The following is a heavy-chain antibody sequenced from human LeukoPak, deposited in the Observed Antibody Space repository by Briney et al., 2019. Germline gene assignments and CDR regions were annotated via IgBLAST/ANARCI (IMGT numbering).Heavy chain of an antibody. J-gene: IGHJ6*03. Sequence: GGSLRLSCAASGFTFSNYGMHWVRQAPGKGLEWVAFIRYDGSNRYYADSVKGRFTISRDNSKNTLSLQMNSLRVEDTAVYYCTRVEETATTAAIIRKYSYYYYYMDVWGKGNAVTVSS. D-gene: IGHD4-11*01. CDR3: TRVEETATTAAIIRKYSYYYYYMDV. CDR2: IRYDGSNR. V-gene: IGHV3-30*02. CDR1: GFTFSNYG.